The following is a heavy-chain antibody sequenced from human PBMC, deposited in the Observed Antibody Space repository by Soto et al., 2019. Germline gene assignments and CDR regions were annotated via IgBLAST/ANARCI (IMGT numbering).Heavy chain of an antibody. CDR1: GGSISSYY. D-gene: IGHD3-10*01. CDR3: ARRYGGAVDY. J-gene: IGHJ4*02. Sequence: QVQLQESGPGLVKPSETLSLTCTVPGGSISSYYWSWIRQPPGKGLEWIGYIYHSGSTNYNPSLKSRVTLSVDTSKNQFSLKLSSVTAADTAVYYCARRYGGAVDYWGQGTLVTVSS. CDR2: IYHSGST. V-gene: IGHV4-59*08.